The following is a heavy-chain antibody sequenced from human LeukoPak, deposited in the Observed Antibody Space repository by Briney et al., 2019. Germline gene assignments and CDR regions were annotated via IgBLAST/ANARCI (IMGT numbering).Heavy chain of an antibody. Sequence: PGGSLRLSCAASGFTFSSYGMHWVRQAPDKGLEWVAIIYYDGGNKYYRDSVKGRFTISRDNSKNTLYLEMNSLRVEDTALYYCARDGAGGASGTFDYWGQGTLVTVSS. V-gene: IGHV3-33*01. CDR1: GFTFSSYG. J-gene: IGHJ4*02. CDR2: IYYDGGNK. D-gene: IGHD1-26*01. CDR3: ARDGAGGASGTFDY.